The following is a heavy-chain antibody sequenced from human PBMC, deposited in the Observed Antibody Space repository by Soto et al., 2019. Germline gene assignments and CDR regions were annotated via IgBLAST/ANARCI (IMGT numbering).Heavy chain of an antibody. J-gene: IGHJ6*02. Sequence: ASLKVSCKASGYTFTSYAMHWVRQAPGQRLEWMGWINAGNGNTKYSQKFQGRVTITRDTSASTAYMELSSLRSEDTAVYYCARDLGSYYYYGMDVWGQGTTVTVSS. CDR1: GYTFTSYA. CDR3: ARDLGSYYYYGMDV. CDR2: INAGNGNT. V-gene: IGHV1-3*01.